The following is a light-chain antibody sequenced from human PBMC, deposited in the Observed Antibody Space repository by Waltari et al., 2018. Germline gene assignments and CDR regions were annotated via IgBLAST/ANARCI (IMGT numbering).Light chain of an antibody. V-gene: IGLV3-10*01. CDR1: ALPKTY. J-gene: IGLJ3*02. Sequence: SYELTQPPSVSVSPGQTARITCSGDALPKTYAYWYQQKSGQAPVLVIHEDSKRPSEIPERFSGSSSGTMATLTISGAQVEDEADYYCYSTDSSGNHRVFGGGTKLTVL. CDR2: EDS. CDR3: YSTDSSGNHRV.